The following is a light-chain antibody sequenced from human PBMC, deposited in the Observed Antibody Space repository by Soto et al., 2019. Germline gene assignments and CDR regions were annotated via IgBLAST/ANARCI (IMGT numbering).Light chain of an antibody. CDR2: GAS. Sequence: LVMTQSPATLSVSPGERATLSCRASQSVTSNLAWYQQKPGQAPRLLIYGASTRATGIPARFSGGGSGTEFTLTISSLQSEDFAVYYCHQYNNWPPAFGQGTKVEIK. CDR1: QSVTSN. V-gene: IGKV3-15*01. J-gene: IGKJ1*01. CDR3: HQYNNWPPA.